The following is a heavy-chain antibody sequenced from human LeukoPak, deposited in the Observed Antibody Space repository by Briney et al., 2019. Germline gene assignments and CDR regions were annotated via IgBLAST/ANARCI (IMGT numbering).Heavy chain of an antibody. V-gene: IGHV4-38-2*02. CDR2: IYHSGST. CDR3: ARVVAARFDP. J-gene: IGHJ5*02. Sequence: PSETLSLTCTVSGYSISSGYYWGWIRQPPGKGLEWIGSIYHSGSTYYNPSLKSRVTISVDTSKNQLSLKLSSVTAADTAVYYCARVVAARFDPWGQGTLVTVSS. D-gene: IGHD2-15*01. CDR1: GYSISSGYY.